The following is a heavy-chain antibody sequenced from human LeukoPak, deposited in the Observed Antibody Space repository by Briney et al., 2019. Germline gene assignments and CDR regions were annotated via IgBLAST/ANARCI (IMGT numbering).Heavy chain of an antibody. J-gene: IGHJ4*02. CDR1: GYTFTGYY. D-gene: IGHD3-22*01. CDR3: ARGRYYYDSSGYYFDY. Sequence: ASVKVSRKASGYTFTGYYMNWVRQAPGQGLEWMGWINPNSGGTNYAQKFQGRVTMTRDTSISTAYMELSRLRSDDTAVYYCARGRYYYDSSGYYFDYWGQGTLVTVSS. CDR2: INPNSGGT. V-gene: IGHV1-2*02.